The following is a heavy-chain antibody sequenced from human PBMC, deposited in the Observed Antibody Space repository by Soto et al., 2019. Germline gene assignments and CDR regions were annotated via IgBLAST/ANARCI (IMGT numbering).Heavy chain of an antibody. V-gene: IGHV4-4*07. J-gene: IGHJ2*01. Sequence: QVQLQESGPGLVKPSETLSLTCTVSGDFISNFYWSWIRQPAGKGLQSLGRISASGRSNYNPNLQSRVAMSIDTSKNQFSLRLTSLRAADTAVYYCARGMGRYFDLWGRGTLVTVFS. CDR1: GDFISNFY. D-gene: IGHD2-8*01. CDR2: ISASGRS. CDR3: ARGMGRYFDL.